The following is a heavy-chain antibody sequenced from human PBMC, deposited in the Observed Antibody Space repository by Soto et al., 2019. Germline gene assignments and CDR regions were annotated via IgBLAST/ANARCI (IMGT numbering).Heavy chain of an antibody. CDR3: ARSDTAMVTGYYYYGMDV. V-gene: IGHV5-51*01. D-gene: IGHD5-18*01. Sequence: GESLKISCKGSGYSFTSYWIGWVRQMPGKGLEWMGIIYPGDSDTRYSPYFQGQVTISADKSISTAYLQWSSLKASDTAMYYCARSDTAMVTGYYYYGMDVWGQGTTVTVSS. J-gene: IGHJ6*02. CDR1: GYSFTSYW. CDR2: IYPGDSDT.